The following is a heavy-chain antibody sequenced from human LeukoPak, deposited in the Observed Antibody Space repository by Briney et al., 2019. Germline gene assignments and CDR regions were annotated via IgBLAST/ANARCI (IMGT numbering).Heavy chain of an antibody. CDR1: GGSISSYY. Sequence: SETLSLTCTVSGGSISSYYWSWMRQPPGKGREWMGYIYYSGSTNYNPSLKSRVTISVDTSKNQFSLKLSSVTAADTAVYYCAIAYSGYVSVGYYFDYSGQGTLVTVSP. CDR3: AIAYSGYVSVGYYFDY. D-gene: IGHD5-12*01. J-gene: IGHJ4*02. CDR2: IYYSGST. V-gene: IGHV4-59*01.